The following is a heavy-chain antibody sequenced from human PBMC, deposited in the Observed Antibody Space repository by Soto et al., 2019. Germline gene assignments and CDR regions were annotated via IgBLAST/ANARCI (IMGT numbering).Heavy chain of an antibody. CDR3: ARVIVGSSERSAEANYYYGMDV. J-gene: IGHJ6*02. V-gene: IGHV1-2*04. Sequence: ASVKVSCKASGYTFTGYYMHWVRQAPGQGLEWMGWINPNSGGTNYARKFQGWVTMTRDTSISTASMELSRLRSDDTAVYYCARVIVGSSERSAEANYYYGMDVWGQGTTVTVSS. D-gene: IGHD1-26*01. CDR2: INPNSGGT. CDR1: GYTFTGYY.